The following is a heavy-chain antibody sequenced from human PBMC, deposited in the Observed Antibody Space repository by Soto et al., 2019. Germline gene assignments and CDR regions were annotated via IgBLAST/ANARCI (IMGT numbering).Heavy chain of an antibody. Sequence: EVQLLESGGDLVQPGGSLRLSCAVTGFIFSDYSMSWVRQAPGKGLEWVSGISGVGGSTYYADSVKGRFTISRYNSKYTLYLQMNSLRAEDTALYYCAKSLGDHWDEYYFHYWGQGTLVTVSS. J-gene: IGHJ4*02. CDR2: ISGVGGST. CDR3: AKSLGDHWDEYYFHY. V-gene: IGHV3-23*01. CDR1: GFIFSDYS. D-gene: IGHD1-1*01.